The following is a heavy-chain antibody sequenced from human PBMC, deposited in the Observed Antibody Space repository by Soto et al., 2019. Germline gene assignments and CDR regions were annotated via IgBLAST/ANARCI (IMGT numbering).Heavy chain of an antibody. D-gene: IGHD2-21*01. J-gene: IGHJ6*03. CDR1: GGRFTSYI. CDR2: SIPIQDTA. V-gene: IGHV1-69*08. Sequence: QVQLVQSGAEVKKPGSSVKVSCEASGGRFTSYIFTWVRQAPGQGLEWMGRSIPIQDTADYALKFQDRVTMTADKSTNTVHMEMRSLRPDDTAVYYWAKSLVFVDHGYMDVWGKGTTVTVSS. CDR3: AKSLVFVDHGYMDV.